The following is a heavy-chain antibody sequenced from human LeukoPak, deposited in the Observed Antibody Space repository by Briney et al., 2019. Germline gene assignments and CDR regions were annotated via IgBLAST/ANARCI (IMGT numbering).Heavy chain of an antibody. D-gene: IGHD1-26*01. J-gene: IGHJ4*02. V-gene: IGHV4-34*01. CDR1: GGSLSGYY. CDR2: INHSGST. Sequence: SETLSLTCAVYGGSLSGYYWSWIRQPPGKGLEWIGEINHSGSTNYNPSLKSRVTISVDTSKNQFSLKLSSVTAADTAVYYCARGLMGATTGPYYFDYWGQGTLVTVSS. CDR3: ARGLMGATTGPYYFDY.